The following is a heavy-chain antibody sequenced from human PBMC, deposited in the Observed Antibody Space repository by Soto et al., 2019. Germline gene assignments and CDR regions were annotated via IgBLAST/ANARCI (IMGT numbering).Heavy chain of an antibody. CDR2: ISSSGVGT. V-gene: IGHV3-23*01. Sequence: GGSLRLSCAASGFTFSSYVMSWVRQAPGKGQEWVSAISSSGVGTYYADSVKGRFTISRDNSKNTLYLQVHSLRAEDTAVYYCAKGSAASRPYYLDYWGPGTLVTISS. D-gene: IGHD2-15*01. CDR3: AKGSAASRPYYLDY. CDR1: GFTFSSYV. J-gene: IGHJ4*02.